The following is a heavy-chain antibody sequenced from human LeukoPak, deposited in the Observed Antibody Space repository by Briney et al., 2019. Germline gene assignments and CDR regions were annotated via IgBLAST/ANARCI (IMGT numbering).Heavy chain of an antibody. D-gene: IGHD1-1*01. V-gene: IGHV3-7*01. CDR1: GFTSSSYW. J-gene: IGHJ6*02. Sequence: PGGSLRLSCAASGFTSSSYWMSWVRQAPGKGLEWVANIKQDGSEKYYVDSVKGRFTISRDNAKNSLYLQMNSLRAEDTAVYYCARSGLYYGMDVWGQGTTVTVSS. CDR3: ARSGLYYGMDV. CDR2: IKQDGSEK.